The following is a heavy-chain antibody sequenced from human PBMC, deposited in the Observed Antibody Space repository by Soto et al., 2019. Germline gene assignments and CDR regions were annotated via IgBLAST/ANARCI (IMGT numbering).Heavy chain of an antibody. V-gene: IGHV1-69*01. CDR1: GGTFSSYS. Sequence: QVQLVHSGAEVKKPGSSWKVSCKASGGTFSSYSINWVRQAPGQGLEWMGEISPILGTANYAQKFQGRVTITADESTSTAYMELRSLRTEDTAVYYCARDGGSHSGGIDYWGQGTLVTVSS. D-gene: IGHD1-26*01. CDR2: ISPILGTA. CDR3: ARDGGSHSGGIDY. J-gene: IGHJ4*02.